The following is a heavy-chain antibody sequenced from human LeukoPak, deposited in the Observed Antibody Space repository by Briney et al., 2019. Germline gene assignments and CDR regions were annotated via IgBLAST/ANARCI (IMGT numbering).Heavy chain of an antibody. CDR2: ISSSSSYI. D-gene: IGHD5-18*01. J-gene: IGHJ4*02. V-gene: IGHV3-21*01. CDR3: AREDTAMVIPFDY. CDR1: GFTFSSYS. Sequence: GGSLRLSCAASGFTFSSYSMNWARQAPGKGLEWVSSISSSSSYIYYADSVKGRFTISRDNAKNSLYPQMNSLRAEDTAVYYCAREDTAMVIPFDYWGQGTLVTVSS.